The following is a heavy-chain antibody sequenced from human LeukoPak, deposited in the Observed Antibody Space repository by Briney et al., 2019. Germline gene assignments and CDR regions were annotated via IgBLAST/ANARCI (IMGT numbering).Heavy chain of an antibody. CDR1: GFTVSSNY. CDR3: AKPVLRFLEWLLPPHWFDP. Sequence: GGSLRLSCAASGFTVSSNYMSWVRQAPGKGLEWVSAISGSGGSTYYADSVKGRFTISRDNSKNTLYLQMNSLRAEDTAVYYCAKPVLRFLEWLLPPHWFDPWGQGTLVTVSS. D-gene: IGHD3-3*01. CDR2: ISGSGGST. V-gene: IGHV3-23*01. J-gene: IGHJ5*02.